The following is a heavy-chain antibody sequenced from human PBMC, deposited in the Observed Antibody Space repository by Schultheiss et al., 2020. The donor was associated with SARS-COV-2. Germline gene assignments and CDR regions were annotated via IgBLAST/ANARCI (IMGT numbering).Heavy chain of an antibody. CDR1: GFTFSSYG. V-gene: IGHV3-33*01. CDR3: ARVAQIVVVVAAIDY. D-gene: IGHD2-15*01. CDR2: IWYDGSNK. J-gene: IGHJ4*02. Sequence: GGSLRLSCAASGFTFSSYGMHWVRQAPGKGLEWVAVIWYDGSNKYYADSVKGRFTISRDNSKNTLYLQRNSLRAEDTAVYYCARVAQIVVVVAAIDYWGQGTLVTVAS.